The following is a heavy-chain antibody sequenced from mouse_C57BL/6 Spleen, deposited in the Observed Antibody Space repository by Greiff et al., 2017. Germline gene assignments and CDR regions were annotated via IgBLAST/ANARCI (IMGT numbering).Heavy chain of an antibody. CDR1: GYTFTDYY. V-gene: IGHV1-76*01. CDR3: ALQLRLLDWYFDV. D-gene: IGHD3-2*02. CDR2: IYPGSGNT. Sequence: QVHVKQSGAELVRPGASVKLSCKASGYTFTDYYINWVKQRPGQGLEWIARIYPGSGNTYYNEKFKGKATLTAEKSSSTAYMQLSSLTSEDSAVYFCALQLRLLDWYFDVWGTGTTVTVSS. J-gene: IGHJ1*03.